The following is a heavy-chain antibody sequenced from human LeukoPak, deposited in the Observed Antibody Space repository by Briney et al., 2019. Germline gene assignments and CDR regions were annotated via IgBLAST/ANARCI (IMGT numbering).Heavy chain of an antibody. CDR2: IWYDGSNK. J-gene: IGHJ3*02. D-gene: IGHD5-24*01. CDR3: ARDREMATNSYPDAFDI. CDR1: GFTFSSYG. Sequence: GGSLRLSCAASGFTFSSYGMHWVRQAPGKGLEWVAVIWYDGSNKYYADSVKGRFTISRDNSKNTLYLQMNSLRAEDTAVYYCARDREMATNSYPDAFDIWGQGTMVTVSS. V-gene: IGHV3-33*01.